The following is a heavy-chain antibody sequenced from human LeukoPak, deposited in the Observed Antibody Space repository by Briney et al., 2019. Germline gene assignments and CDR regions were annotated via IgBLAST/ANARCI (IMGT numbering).Heavy chain of an antibody. V-gene: IGHV3-23*01. Sequence: GGSLRLSCAASGFTFSSYAMSWVRQAPGKGLEWVSAISGSGGSTYYADSVKGRFTTSRDNSKNTLYLQMNSLRAEDTAVYYCAKGGRLDQTGLIDYWGQGTLVTVSS. CDR2: ISGSGGST. J-gene: IGHJ4*02. CDR3: AKGGRLDQTGLIDY. D-gene: IGHD1-1*01. CDR1: GFTFSSYA.